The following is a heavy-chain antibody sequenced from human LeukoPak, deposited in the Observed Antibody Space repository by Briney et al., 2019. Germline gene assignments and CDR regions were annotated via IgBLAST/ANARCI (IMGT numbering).Heavy chain of an antibody. V-gene: IGHV3-21*01. D-gene: IGHD3-16*01. Sequence: GGSLRLSCAASGFTFSSYSMNRVRQAPGKGLEWVSSISSSSSYIYYADSVKGRFTISRDNAKNSLYLQMNSLRAEDTAVYYCARLGAVTGFDYWGQGTLVTVSS. J-gene: IGHJ4*02. CDR2: ISSSSSYI. CDR3: ARLGAVTGFDY. CDR1: GFTFSSYS.